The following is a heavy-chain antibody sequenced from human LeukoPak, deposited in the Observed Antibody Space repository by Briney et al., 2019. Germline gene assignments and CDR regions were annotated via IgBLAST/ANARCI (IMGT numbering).Heavy chain of an antibody. D-gene: IGHD3-16*02. CDR2: INPNSGGT. V-gene: IGHV1-2*02. CDR3: ARLYDYVWGSYRYTGAFDY. J-gene: IGHJ4*02. CDR1: GYTFTGYY. Sequence: ASVKVSCKASGYTFTGYYMHWVRQAPGQGLEWMGWINPNSGGTNYAQKFQGRVTMTRGTSISTAYMELSRLRSDDTAVYYCARLYDYVWGSYRYTGAFDYWGQGTLVTVSS.